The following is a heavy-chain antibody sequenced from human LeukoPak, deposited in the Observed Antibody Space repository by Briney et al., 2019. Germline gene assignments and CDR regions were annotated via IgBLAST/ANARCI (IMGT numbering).Heavy chain of an antibody. V-gene: IGHV4-61*02. J-gene: IGHJ4*02. CDR1: GDSISSGDYY. CDR2: ISSSGST. D-gene: IGHD3-10*01. CDR3: ARGPAYYYGSGSYLAFDY. Sequence: TSETLSLTCTVSGDSISSGDYYWSWIRQPAGKGLEWIGRISSSGSTNYNPSLKSRVTISVDTSKNQFSLKLSSVTAADTAVYYCARGPAYYYGSGSYLAFDYWGQGTLVTVSS.